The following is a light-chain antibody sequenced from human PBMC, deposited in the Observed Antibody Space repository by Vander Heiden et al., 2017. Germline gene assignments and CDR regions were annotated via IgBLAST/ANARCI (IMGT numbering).Light chain of an antibody. CDR2: GAS. CDR3: QQSDSTPRT. V-gene: IGKV1-39*01. Sequence: DIQMTQSPSSLSASVGDIITITCRASQSINTYLNWYQQKPGKAPKVLIFGASSLQSGVPSRFSGSGSGTDFTLTISSLQPEDFATYYCQQSDSTPRTFGGGTKVEIK. J-gene: IGKJ4*01. CDR1: QSINTY.